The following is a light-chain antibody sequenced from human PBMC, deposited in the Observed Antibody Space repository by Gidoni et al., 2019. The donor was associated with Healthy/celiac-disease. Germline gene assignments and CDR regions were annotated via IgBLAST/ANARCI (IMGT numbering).Light chain of an antibody. CDR1: QSISSW. J-gene: IGKJ1*01. CDR2: KAS. Sequence: DIKMTQSPSTLSASVGDRVTITCRASQSISSWLAWYQQKPGKAPKLLIYKASSLESGVPSRFSGSGSGTEFTLTISSLQPDDFATYYCQQYTSFXXXTKVEIK. V-gene: IGKV1-5*03. CDR3: QQYTS.